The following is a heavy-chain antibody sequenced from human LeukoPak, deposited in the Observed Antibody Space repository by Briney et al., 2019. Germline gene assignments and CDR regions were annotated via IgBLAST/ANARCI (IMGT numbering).Heavy chain of an antibody. J-gene: IGHJ4*02. CDR3: AGDPHDDCRSDYPPWVFDH. Sequence: GGSLRLSCAASGFTSSSYCMHWVRQAPGKGLEWVAVIPHDGSYQYYAASVRGGFTILRDNSKNTVNLEMNSLRPENTAVYYCAGDPHDDCRSDYPPWVFDHWGQGSLVTVSS. V-gene: IGHV3-30*03. CDR2: IPHDGSYQ. D-gene: IGHD3-3*01. CDR1: GFTSSSYC.